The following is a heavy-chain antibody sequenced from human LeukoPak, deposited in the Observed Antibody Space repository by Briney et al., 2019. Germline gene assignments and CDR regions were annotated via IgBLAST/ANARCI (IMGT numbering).Heavy chain of an antibody. J-gene: IGHJ5*02. V-gene: IGHV3-23*01. CDR3: AREGGNGWYSGWFDP. D-gene: IGHD6-19*01. CDR2: ISGSGGNT. CDR1: GFTFSNYG. Sequence: GGSLRLSCAASGFTFSNYGMSWVRQAPGKGLEWVSAISGSGGNTYYADSVKGRFTISRDTSKNTLYLQMNSLRAEDTAVYYCAREGGNGWYSGWFDPWGQGILVTVSS.